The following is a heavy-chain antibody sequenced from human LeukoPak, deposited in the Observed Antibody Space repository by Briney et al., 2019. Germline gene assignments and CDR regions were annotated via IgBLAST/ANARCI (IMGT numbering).Heavy chain of an antibody. J-gene: IGHJ4*02. D-gene: IGHD2-2*01. V-gene: IGHV3-11*04. CDR3: ARDQCRSSTSCYTLEY. CDR2: ISSSGSTI. CDR1: GFTLSDYY. Sequence: GGSLRLSCAASGFTLSDYYMSWIRQAPGKGLEWVSYISSSGSTIHYADSVTGRFTISRDNAKNSLYLQMNSLGAEDTAVYYCARDQCRSSTSCYTLEYWGQGTLVTVSS.